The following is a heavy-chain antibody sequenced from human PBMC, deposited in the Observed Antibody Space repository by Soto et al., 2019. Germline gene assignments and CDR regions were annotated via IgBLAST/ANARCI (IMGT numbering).Heavy chain of an antibody. CDR1: RYTFTNYY. V-gene: IGHV1-46*01. Sequence: ASVKVSCNASRYTFTNYYMHWVRQAPGQGLEWMGIINPSGGSTSYAQKFQGRVTMTRDTSTSTVYMELSSLRSEDTAVYYCAREPGYSSGWYYFDYWGQGTLVTVSS. CDR3: AREPGYSSGWYYFDY. J-gene: IGHJ4*02. D-gene: IGHD6-19*01. CDR2: INPSGGST.